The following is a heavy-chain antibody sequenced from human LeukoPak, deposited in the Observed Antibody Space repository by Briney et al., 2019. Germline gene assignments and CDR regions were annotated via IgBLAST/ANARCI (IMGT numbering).Heavy chain of an antibody. J-gene: IGHJ4*02. D-gene: IGHD2-2*01. CDR2: IRTSGSI. CDR1: GFTLSNFD. Sequence: PGGSLRLSCEASGFTLSNFDMSWVRQAPGKGLEWVSAIRTSGSIYYGESVKGRFTISRDNSKNTLYLQMNSLRAEDTAVYYCAKSEYQLLGEGYWGQGTLVTVSS. CDR3: AKSEYQLLGEGY. V-gene: IGHV3-23*05.